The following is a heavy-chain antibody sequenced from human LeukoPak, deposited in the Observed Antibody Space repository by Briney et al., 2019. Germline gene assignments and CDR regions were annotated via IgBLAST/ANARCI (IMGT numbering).Heavy chain of an antibody. J-gene: IGHJ4*02. V-gene: IGHV5-10-1*01. CDR2: IDPSDSYT. D-gene: IGHD3-10*01. CDR1: GYSFTSYW. Sequence: GESLKISCKGSGYSFTSYWISWVRQMPGKGLEWMGRIDPSDSYTNYSPSSQGHVTISADKSISTAYLQWSSLKASDTAMYYCARLIYGSGSHSPHFDYWGQGTLVTVSS. CDR3: ARLIYGSGSHSPHFDY.